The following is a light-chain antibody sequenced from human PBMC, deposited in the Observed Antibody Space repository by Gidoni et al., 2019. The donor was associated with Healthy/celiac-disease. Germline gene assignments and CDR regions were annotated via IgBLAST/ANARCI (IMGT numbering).Light chain of an antibody. CDR3: QQANSFPYT. Sequence: DLPMTQYPSSVSASVGDRVTITCRASQGISSWLAWYQHKPGKAPKRLIYAASRVQSVVPSRFSGSGSGTDFTLSFSRLQPEDFATYYCQQANSFPYTFGQGTKLEIK. V-gene: IGKV1-12*01. CDR2: AAS. J-gene: IGKJ2*01. CDR1: QGISSW.